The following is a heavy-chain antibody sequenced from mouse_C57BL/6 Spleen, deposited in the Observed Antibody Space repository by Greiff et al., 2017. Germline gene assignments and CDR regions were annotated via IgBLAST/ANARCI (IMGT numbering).Heavy chain of an antibody. Sequence: VTLMESGPGLVQPSQSLSITCTVSGFSLTSYGVHWVRQSPGKGLEWLGVIWSGGSTDYNAAFISRLSISKDNSKSQVFFKMNSLQADDTAIYYCARETLHYYGSSYDAMDYWGQGTSVTVSS. V-gene: IGHV2-2*01. CDR1: GFSLTSYG. CDR3: ARETLHYYGSSYDAMDY. J-gene: IGHJ4*01. CDR2: IWSGGST. D-gene: IGHD1-1*01.